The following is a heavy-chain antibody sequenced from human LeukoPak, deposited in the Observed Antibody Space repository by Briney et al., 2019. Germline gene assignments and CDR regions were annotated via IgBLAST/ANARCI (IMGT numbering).Heavy chain of an antibody. V-gene: IGHV3-30*02. CDR3: ANREPAPDY. D-gene: IGHD1-14*01. Sequence: GGSLRLSCAASGFSFSNYGFHWVRQAPGKGLEWVTFIRFDGTNTYYADSVKGRFTISRDNSKNTLYLQMNSLRPEDAAVYYCANREPAPDYWGQGTLVTVSS. J-gene: IGHJ4*02. CDR2: IRFDGTNT. CDR1: GFSFSNYG.